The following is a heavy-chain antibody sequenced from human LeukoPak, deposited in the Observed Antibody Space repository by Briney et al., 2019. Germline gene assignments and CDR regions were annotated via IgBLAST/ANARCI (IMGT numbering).Heavy chain of an antibody. V-gene: IGHV3-74*01. J-gene: IGHJ4*02. CDR1: GFTSSSYW. CDR2: IASDGSST. Sequence: GGSLRLSCAASGFTSSSYWMNWVRQAPGKGLVWVSRIASDGSSTTYADSVKGRFSISRDNAKNTLYLQMNSLRVEDTAVYYCARGRPHGNDYWGQGTLVTVSS. CDR3: ARGRPHGNDY. D-gene: IGHD4-23*01.